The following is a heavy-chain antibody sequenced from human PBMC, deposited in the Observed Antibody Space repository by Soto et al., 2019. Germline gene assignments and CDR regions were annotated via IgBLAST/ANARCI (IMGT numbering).Heavy chain of an antibody. CDR1: GFTFSSYE. J-gene: IGHJ5*02. CDR3: ASRAVAGRAP. V-gene: IGHV3-48*03. Sequence: SGGSLRLSCAASGFTFSSYEMNWVRQAPGKGLEWVSYISSSGSTIYYADSVKGRFTISRDNAKNSLYLQMNSLRAEDTAVYYCASRAVAGRAPWGQGTLVTVSS. D-gene: IGHD6-19*01. CDR2: ISSSGSTI.